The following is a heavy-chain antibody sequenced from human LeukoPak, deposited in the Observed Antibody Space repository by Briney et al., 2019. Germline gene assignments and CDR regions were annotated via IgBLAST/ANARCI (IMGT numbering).Heavy chain of an antibody. CDR1: GSYIGTYP. CDR2: IYNTGST. Sequence: SEPLSHTCTVSGSYIGTYPWICIPQPPGKTLEWVGYIYNTGSTHYNPSLKCRVTMSLDMSKNQFSLRVSSVTCGHTGVFFCARHRAEMATITDDAFVIWGQGTMVTVSS. D-gene: IGHD5-24*01. J-gene: IGHJ3*02. V-gene: IGHV4-59*08. CDR3: ARHRAEMATITDDAFVI.